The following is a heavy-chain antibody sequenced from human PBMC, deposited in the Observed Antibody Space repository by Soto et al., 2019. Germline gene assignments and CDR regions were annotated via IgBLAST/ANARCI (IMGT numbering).Heavy chain of an antibody. CDR1: GFTFSTYS. V-gene: IGHV3-48*01. D-gene: IGHD2-15*01. CDR3: ARDRSAPPDNVVVAAAIPPAYFDY. CDR2: ISSSSSTI. J-gene: IGHJ4*02. Sequence: EVQLVESGGGLVQPGGSLRLSCAASGFTFSTYSMNWVRQAPGKGLEWVSCISSSSSTIYYADSVKGRFTISRDNAKNSLYLEMNSLRAEDTAVYYCARDRSAPPDNVVVAAAIPPAYFDYWGQGTLVTVSS.